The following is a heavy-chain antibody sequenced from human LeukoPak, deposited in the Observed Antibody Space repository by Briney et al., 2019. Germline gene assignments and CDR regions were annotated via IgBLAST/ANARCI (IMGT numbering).Heavy chain of an antibody. D-gene: IGHD1-26*01. Sequence: GGSLRLSCAASGFTFSSYSMNWVRQAPGKGLEWVSSIDAGSYAYYADSVKGRFTISRDNAKNSLYLQMNSLRVEDTAVYYCAREGVVGAAAHFDYWGQGALVTVSS. CDR2: IDAGSYA. CDR3: AREGVVGAAAHFDY. V-gene: IGHV3-21*06. J-gene: IGHJ4*02. CDR1: GFTFSSYS.